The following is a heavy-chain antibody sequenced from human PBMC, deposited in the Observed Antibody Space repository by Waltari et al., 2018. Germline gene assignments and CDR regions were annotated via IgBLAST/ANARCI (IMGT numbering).Heavy chain of an antibody. V-gene: IGHV4-38-2*01. D-gene: IGHD1-26*01. CDR1: GYSISSDYY. J-gene: IGHJ4*02. Sequence: QVQLQESGPGLVKPSETLSLTCAVSGYSISSDYYWGWIRQPPGKGLEWIGSIYHSGSIYYNPSLKSRVTISEDTSKNQFSLKLNSMTAADTAVYYCARAKNLGSFDYWGQGTLVTVSS. CDR3: ARAKNLGSFDY. CDR2: IYHSGSI.